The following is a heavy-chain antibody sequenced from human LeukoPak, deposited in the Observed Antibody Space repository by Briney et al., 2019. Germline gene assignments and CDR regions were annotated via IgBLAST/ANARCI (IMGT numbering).Heavy chain of an antibody. CDR3: AREGQAVTHDPWFDY. CDR1: GGSISSGSYY. V-gene: IGHV4-61*02. Sequence: PSETLSLTCTVSGGSISSGSYYWSWIRQPAGKGLEWIGRIYTSGSTNYNPSLKSRVTISVDTSKNQFSLKLSSVTAADTAVYYCAREGQAVTHDPWFDYWGQGTLVTVSS. J-gene: IGHJ4*02. D-gene: IGHD4-11*01. CDR2: IYTSGST.